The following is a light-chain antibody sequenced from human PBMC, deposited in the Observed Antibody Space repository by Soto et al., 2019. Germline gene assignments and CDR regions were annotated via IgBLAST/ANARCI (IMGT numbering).Light chain of an antibody. CDR2: YAS. CDR3: QHYNNWPPIT. CDR1: QSVRNN. J-gene: IGKJ5*01. V-gene: IGKV3-15*01. Sequence: EIMMTQSPATLSVSPGERATLSCRASQSVRNNLAWYQQKPGQAPRLLIYYASTRATGIPARFSGSGSGTEFTLTISSLQSEYFALYYCQHYNNWPPITFGQGTRLEIK.